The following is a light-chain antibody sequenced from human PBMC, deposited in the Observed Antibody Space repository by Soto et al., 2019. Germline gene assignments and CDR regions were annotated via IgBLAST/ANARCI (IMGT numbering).Light chain of an antibody. CDR2: WES. CDR3: KKYYSTNLS. Sequence: DILITQSPYSVAVCLGERASISFKSSQSLLFSSNNKNYLAWYQQKGGQPPKLLIYWESTRESGVPDRFSGRRPGKDLPTTITSMKAEDVEAYYCKKYYSTNLSFGGGT. CDR1: QSLLFSSNNKNY. V-gene: IGKV4-1*01. J-gene: IGKJ4*01.